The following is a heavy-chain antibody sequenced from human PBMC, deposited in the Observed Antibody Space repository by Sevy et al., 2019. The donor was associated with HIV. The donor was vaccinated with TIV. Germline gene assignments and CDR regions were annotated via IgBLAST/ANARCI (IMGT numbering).Heavy chain of an antibody. D-gene: IGHD3-22*01. CDR2: IYYSGST. CDR1: GGSISSGDYY. Sequence: TLSLTCTVSGGSISSGDYYWSWIRQPPGKGLEWIGYIYYSGSTYYNPSLKSRVTISVDTSKNQFSLKLSSVTAADTAVYYCARDLLYYYDSSGYYTYYYYGMDVWGQGTTVTVSS. J-gene: IGHJ6*02. V-gene: IGHV4-30-4*01. CDR3: ARDLLYYYDSSGYYTYYYYGMDV.